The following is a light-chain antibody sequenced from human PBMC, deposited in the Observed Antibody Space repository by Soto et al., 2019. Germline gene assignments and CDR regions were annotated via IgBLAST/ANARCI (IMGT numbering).Light chain of an antibody. J-gene: IGKJ1*01. CDR2: GAS. Sequence: EIVLTQSPGTLSLSAGERATLSCRASQSVSSNYLAWYQQKPGQPPRLLISGASSRATGIPDRFIGSGSGTDFTITISSMEPEDFAVYYCQKYSRSPPSWTFGQGTKVEIK. CDR1: QSVSSNY. CDR3: QKYSRSPPSWT. V-gene: IGKV3-20*01.